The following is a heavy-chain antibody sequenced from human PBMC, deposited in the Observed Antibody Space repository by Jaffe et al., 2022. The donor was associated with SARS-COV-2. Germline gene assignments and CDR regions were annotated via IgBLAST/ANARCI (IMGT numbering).Heavy chain of an antibody. V-gene: IGHV4-39*01. J-gene: IGHJ4*02. CDR3: ARHPSLGMLRGGTIDY. D-gene: IGHD3-10*01. CDR1: GGFISFTNYH. CDR2: IYYSGST. Sequence: QLQLQESGPGLVKPSETLSLTCTVSGGFISFTNYHWGWIRQPPGKGLEWIGNIYYSGSTDYSPSLKSRVTISVDSSKNQFSLELTSVTAADTAVYYCARHPSLGMLRGGTIDYWGQGTLVTVSS.